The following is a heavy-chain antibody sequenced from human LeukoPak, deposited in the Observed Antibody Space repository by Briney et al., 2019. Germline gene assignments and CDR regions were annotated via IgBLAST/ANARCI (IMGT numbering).Heavy chain of an antibody. CDR1: GFTFSNAW. CDR3: TTAEGPYYYDSSGYYDY. Sequence: GGSLRLSCAASGFTFSNAWMSWVRQAPGKGLEWVGRIKSKTDGGTTDYAAPVKGRFTISRDDSKNTLYLQMNSLKTEDTAVYYCTTAEGPYYYDSSGYYDYWGQGTLVTVSS. CDR2: IKSKTDGGTT. D-gene: IGHD3-22*01. J-gene: IGHJ4*02. V-gene: IGHV3-15*01.